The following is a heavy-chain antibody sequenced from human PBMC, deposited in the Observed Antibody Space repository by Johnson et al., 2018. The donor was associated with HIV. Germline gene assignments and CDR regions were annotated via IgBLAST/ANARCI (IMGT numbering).Heavy chain of an antibody. D-gene: IGHD3-10*01. Sequence: QVQLVESGGGVVQPGRSLRLSCAASGFTLSSYAMHWVRQAPGKGLEWVAVISSDGSNKYYADSVKGRFTISRDNSKNTLYLQMNSLRAEDTAVYYCAKEGITMEVDIWGQGTMVTVSS. CDR2: ISSDGSNK. V-gene: IGHV3-30*18. CDR3: AKEGITMEVDI. J-gene: IGHJ3*02. CDR1: GFTLSSYA.